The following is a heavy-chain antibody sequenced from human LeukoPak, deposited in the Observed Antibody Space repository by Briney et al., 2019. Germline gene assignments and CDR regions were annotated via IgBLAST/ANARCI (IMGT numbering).Heavy chain of an antibody. J-gene: IGHJ4*02. CDR3: AKDRRGGYYDSSGYLNY. CDR2: ISWNSGSI. D-gene: IGHD3-22*01. CDR1: GFTFDDYA. V-gene: IGHV3-9*01. Sequence: GGSLRLSCAASGFTFDDYAVHWVRQAPGKGLEWVSGISWNSGSIGYADSVKGRFTISRDNAKNSLYLQMNSLRAEDTALYYCAKDRRGGYYDSSGYLNYWGQGTLVTVSS.